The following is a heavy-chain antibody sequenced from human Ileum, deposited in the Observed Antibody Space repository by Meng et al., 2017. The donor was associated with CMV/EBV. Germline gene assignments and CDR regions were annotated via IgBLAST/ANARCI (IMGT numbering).Heavy chain of an antibody. J-gene: IGHJ4*02. V-gene: IGHV1-2*02. CDR1: GYTFTDYC. Sequence: GHLGRSWDGVKKPGASVTVSSKASGYTFTDYCMHWVRQAPGQGLEWMGWIKPHSGDTKYEKKFQGRVTMTSDTSISTVYMELTRLTPDDTATYYCAREIIMAARAFGYWGQGTLVTVSS. CDR2: IKPHSGDT. CDR3: AREIIMAARAFGY. D-gene: IGHD5-12*01.